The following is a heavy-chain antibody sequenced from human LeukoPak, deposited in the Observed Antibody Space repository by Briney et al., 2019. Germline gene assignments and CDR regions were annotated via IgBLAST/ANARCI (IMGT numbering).Heavy chain of an antibody. V-gene: IGHV3-23*01. CDR3: GSGPVGTTVP. CDR2: ISGSGSHA. CDR1: GFSFGSYA. D-gene: IGHD1-1*01. Sequence: TGGSLRLSCAASGFSFGSYAMGWTRQAPEQGLEWVSAISGSGSHANYAESVKGRFTISRDNSKNTLYLQMHSLIAADTAVYYCGSGPVGTTVPWGQGTLVTVSS. J-gene: IGHJ5*02.